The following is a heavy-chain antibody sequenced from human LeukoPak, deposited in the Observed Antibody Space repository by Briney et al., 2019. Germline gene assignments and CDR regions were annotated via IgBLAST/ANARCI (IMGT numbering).Heavy chain of an antibody. J-gene: IGHJ4*02. V-gene: IGHV5-51*01. D-gene: IGHD5-24*01. CDR2: ICPDDSDT. CDR3: ARHSATRGSGYNGVGY. CDR1: GYSFPNYW. Sequence: GESLKISCQGSGYSFPNYWIGWVRQMPGKGLEWMGIICPDDSDTRYSPSFQGQVTISVDKSISTAYLQWSSLKASDTAMYYCARHSATRGSGYNGVGYWGQGTLVTVSS.